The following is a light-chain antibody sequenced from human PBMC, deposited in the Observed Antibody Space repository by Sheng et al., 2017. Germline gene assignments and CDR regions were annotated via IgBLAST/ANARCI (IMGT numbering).Light chain of an antibody. Sequence: EIVLTQSPGTLSLSPGERATLSCRAGQSVDSYLAWYQQKPGQAPRLLIYGASTRATGISPRFSGSGSGTEFTLTIANLQSEDFAVYYCQQYSAWPPWTFGQGTRVDIK. CDR2: GAS. CDR3: QQYSAWPPWT. CDR1: QSVDSY. V-gene: IGKV3-15*01. J-gene: IGKJ1*01.